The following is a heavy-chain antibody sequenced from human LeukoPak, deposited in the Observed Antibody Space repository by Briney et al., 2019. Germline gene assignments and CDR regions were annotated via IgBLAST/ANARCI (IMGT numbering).Heavy chain of an antibody. CDR1: GGSFSGYY. Sequence: SETLSLTCAVYGGSFSGYYWSWIRQPPEKGLEWIGEINHSGSTNYNPSLKSRVTISVDTSKNQFSLKLSSVTAADTAVYYCARGWAMGATGVARWFDPWGQGTLVTVSS. CDR2: INHSGST. J-gene: IGHJ5*02. D-gene: IGHD1-26*01. V-gene: IGHV4-34*01. CDR3: ARGWAMGATGVARWFDP.